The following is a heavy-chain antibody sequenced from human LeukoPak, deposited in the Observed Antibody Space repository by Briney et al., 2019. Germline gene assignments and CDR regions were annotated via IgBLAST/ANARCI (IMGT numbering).Heavy chain of an antibody. CDR1: GYTFTGYY. CDR3: AREGYYDSSGPYYFDY. Sequence: ASVKVSCKASGYTFTGYYMHWVRQAPGQGLEWMGWINPNSSGTNYAQRFQGRVTMTRDTSISTAYMELSSLRSEDTAVYYCAREGYYDSSGPYYFDYWGQGTLVTVSS. CDR2: INPNSSGT. V-gene: IGHV1-2*02. D-gene: IGHD3-22*01. J-gene: IGHJ4*02.